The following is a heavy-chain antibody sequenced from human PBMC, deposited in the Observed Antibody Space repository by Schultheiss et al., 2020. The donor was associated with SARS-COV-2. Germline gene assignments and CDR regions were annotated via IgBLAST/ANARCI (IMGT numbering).Heavy chain of an antibody. J-gene: IGHJ4*02. V-gene: IGHV3-30*03. Sequence: GGSLRLSCAASGFTFSSYGMHWVRQAPGKGLEWVAVISYDGSNKYYADSVKGRFTISRDNAKNSLYLQMNSLRAEDTAVYYCARDAIYDSSGLWGQGTLVTVSS. CDR3: ARDAIYDSSGL. CDR2: ISYDGSNK. D-gene: IGHD3-22*01. CDR1: GFTFSSYG.